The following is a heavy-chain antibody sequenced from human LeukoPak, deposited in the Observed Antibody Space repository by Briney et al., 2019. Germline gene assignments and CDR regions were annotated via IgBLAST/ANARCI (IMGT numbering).Heavy chain of an antibody. CDR3: ARSAREIRLGELSFTAPLYYYGMDV. V-gene: IGHV1-69*13. D-gene: IGHD3-16*02. J-gene: IGHJ6*02. Sequence: SVKVSCKASGGTFSSYAISWVRQAPGQGLEWMGGIIPIFGTANYAQKFQGRVTITADESTSTAYMELSSLRSEVTAVYYCARSAREIRLGELSFTAPLYYYGMDVWGQGTTVTVSS. CDR2: IIPIFGTA. CDR1: GGTFSSYA.